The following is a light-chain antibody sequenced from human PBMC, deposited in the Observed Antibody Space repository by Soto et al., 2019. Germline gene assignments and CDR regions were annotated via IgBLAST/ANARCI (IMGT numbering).Light chain of an antibody. J-gene: IGKJ1*01. CDR2: AAS. CDR1: QSISSY. V-gene: IGKV1-39*01. Sequence: MKMSQSPTSLSSSVGARVTITCRASQSISSYLNWYQQKPGKAPKLLIYAASSLQSGVPSRFSGSGSGTDFTLTISSLQPEDFATYYCQQSYSTPRTFGQGTKVDIK. CDR3: QQSYSTPRT.